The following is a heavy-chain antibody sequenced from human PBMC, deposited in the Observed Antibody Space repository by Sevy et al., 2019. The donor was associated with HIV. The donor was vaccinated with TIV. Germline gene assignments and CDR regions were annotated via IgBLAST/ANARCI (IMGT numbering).Heavy chain of an antibody. Sequence: GGSLRLSCAASGFSFSNAWMNWVRQAPGKGLEWVGRIKSKADSGPTDYAAPVKGRFTISRDDSKKTLYLQMNSLKTEDTAVYYCTTVPGRVVVAASLIHDYWYFDLWGRGTLVTVSS. J-gene: IGHJ2*01. D-gene: IGHD2-15*01. CDR3: TTVPGRVVVAASLIHDYWYFDL. CDR1: GFSFSNAW. V-gene: IGHV3-15*07. CDR2: IKSKADSGPT.